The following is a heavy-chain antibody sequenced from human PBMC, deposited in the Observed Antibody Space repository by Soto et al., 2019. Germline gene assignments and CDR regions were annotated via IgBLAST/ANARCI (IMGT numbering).Heavy chain of an antibody. D-gene: IGHD3-3*01. J-gene: IGHJ6*03. V-gene: IGHV3-21*06. CDR3: ARADLGADPDDLGDYYYYIDR. CDR2: ISSSSSYI. Sequence: EVQLVESGGGLVKPGGSLRLSCAASGFTFSSYSMNWVRQAPGKGLEWVSSISSSSSYIYYADSVKGRFTISRDNAKNPLPLQMNSREAEETAVYDCARADLGADPDDLGDYYYYIDRWGKGATVTVS. CDR1: GFTFSSYS.